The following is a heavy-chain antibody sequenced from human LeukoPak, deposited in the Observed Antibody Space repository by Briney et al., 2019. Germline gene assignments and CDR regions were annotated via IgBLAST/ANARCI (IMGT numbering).Heavy chain of an antibody. CDR1: GYTFTGYY. D-gene: IGHD6-13*01. V-gene: IGHV1-2*02. CDR3: ARDPAAGTFYYYYYMDV. J-gene: IGHJ6*03. CDR2: INPNSGGT. Sequence: ASVKVSCKASGYTFTGYYMHWERQAPGQGLEWMGWINPNSGGTNYAQKFQGRVTMTRDTPISTAYMELSRLRSDEAAVYYCARDPAAGTFYYYYYMDVWGKGTTVTVSS.